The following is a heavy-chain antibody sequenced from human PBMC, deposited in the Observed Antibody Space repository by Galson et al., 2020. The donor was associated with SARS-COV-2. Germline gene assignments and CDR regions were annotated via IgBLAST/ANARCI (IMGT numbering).Heavy chain of an antibody. CDR1: GFTFDDYG. CDR2: INWNGGST. Sequence: GGSLRLSCAASGFTFDDYGMSWVRQAPGKGLEWVSGINWNGGSTGYADSVKGRFTISRDNAKNSLYLQMNSLRAEDTALYHCARDGLYSYSSHDAFDIWGQGTMVTVSS. V-gene: IGHV3-20*01. CDR3: ARDGLYSYSSHDAFDI. D-gene: IGHD1-26*01. J-gene: IGHJ3*02.